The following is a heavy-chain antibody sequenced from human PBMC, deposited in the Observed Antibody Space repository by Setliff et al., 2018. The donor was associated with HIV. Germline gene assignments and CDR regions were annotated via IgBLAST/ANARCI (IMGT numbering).Heavy chain of an antibody. CDR3: AREKGNTPAAYYLDY. V-gene: IGHV3-30*04. D-gene: IGHD3-10*01. CDR1: GFTFNTYS. Sequence: GGSLRLSCAASGFTFNTYSIHWVRQAPGKGLEWVAVISDDGGQTYYAGSVEGRFTIFGDNSKNTMYLQMNSLRGEDTAVYYCAREKGNTPAAYYLDYWGQGTLVTVSS. CDR2: ISDDGGQT. J-gene: IGHJ4*02.